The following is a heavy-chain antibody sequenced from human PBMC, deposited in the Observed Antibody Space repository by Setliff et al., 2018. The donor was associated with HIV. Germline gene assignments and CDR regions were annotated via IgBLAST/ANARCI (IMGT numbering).Heavy chain of an antibody. V-gene: IGHV3-30*04. D-gene: IGHD2-21*02. CDR1: GFTFSSYA. CDR3: ARGDWPPDFDY. Sequence: PGGSLRLSCAASGFTFSSYAMHWVRQAPGKGLEWVAVISYDGSNKYYADSVKGRFTISRDNSKNTLYLQMNSLRAEDTAVYYCARGDWPPDFDYWGQGTLVTVSS. J-gene: IGHJ4*02. CDR2: ISYDGSNK.